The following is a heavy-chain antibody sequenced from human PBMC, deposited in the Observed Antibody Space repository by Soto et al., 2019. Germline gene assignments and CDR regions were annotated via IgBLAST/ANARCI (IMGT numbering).Heavy chain of an antibody. D-gene: IGHD2-8*01. CDR2: ISGYNGDT. V-gene: IGHV1-18*01. CDR1: GYTFSRYG. CDR3: AKNGQPPYYYYGMDV. J-gene: IGHJ6*02. Sequence: QGQLVQSGPEAKKPGASVKVSCKASGYTFSRYGISWVRQAPGQGLEWMGWISGYNGDTKYEQKVQGRVTMTIDTSTYTAYMELRSLTSDDTAIYYCAKNGQPPYYYYGMDVWVQGTTVTVSS.